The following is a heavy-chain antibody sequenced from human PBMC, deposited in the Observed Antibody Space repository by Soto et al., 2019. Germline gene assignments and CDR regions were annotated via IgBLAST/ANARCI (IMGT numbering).Heavy chain of an antibody. CDR1: GGTFSSYT. J-gene: IGHJ4*02. V-gene: IGHV1-69*02. D-gene: IGHD5-12*01. Sequence: SVQVSCKASGGTFSSYTISWVRQAPGQGLEWMGRIIPILGIANYAQKFQGRVTITADKSTSTAYMELSSLRSEDTAVYYCARSPRDGYNSLDYWGQGTLVTVSS. CDR3: ARSPRDGYNSLDY. CDR2: IIPILGIA.